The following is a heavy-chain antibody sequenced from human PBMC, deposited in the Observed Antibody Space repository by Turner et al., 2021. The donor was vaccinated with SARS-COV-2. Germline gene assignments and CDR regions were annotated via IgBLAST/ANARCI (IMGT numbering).Heavy chain of an antibody. CDR1: GITFSDSA. CDR3: SRTRGETVMVGLSYYIDY. Sequence: EVQLVESGGGLVQPGGSLKVSCAASGITFSDSAIHWVRQASGKGLEWIGRIRTKANVFATGYTASVKGRFTIARDDSKNTAYLQMNSLETEGTAVYYCSRTRGETVMVGLSYYIDYWGQGTLVTVSS. D-gene: IGHD5-18*01. J-gene: IGHJ4*02. CDR2: IRTKANVFAT. V-gene: IGHV3-73*01.